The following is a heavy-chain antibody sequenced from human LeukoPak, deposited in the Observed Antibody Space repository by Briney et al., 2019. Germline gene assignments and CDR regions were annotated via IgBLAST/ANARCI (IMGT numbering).Heavy chain of an antibody. Sequence: GGSLRLSCAASGFTFSSYWMSWVRQAPGKGLEWVANIKQDGSEKYYVDSVRGRFTISRDNAKNSLYLQMNSLRAEDTAVYYCARATVVPAAMAWIDAFDIWGQGTMVTVSS. V-gene: IGHV3-7*01. CDR2: IKQDGSEK. CDR3: ARATVVPAAMAWIDAFDI. J-gene: IGHJ3*02. CDR1: GFTFSSYW. D-gene: IGHD2-2*01.